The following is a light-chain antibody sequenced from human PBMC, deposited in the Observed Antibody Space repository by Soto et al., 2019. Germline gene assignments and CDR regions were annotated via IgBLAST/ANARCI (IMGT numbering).Light chain of an antibody. CDR3: HPWDT. CDR1: QRVTSPY. J-gene: IGKJ2*01. V-gene: IGKV3-20*01. CDR2: GAS. Sequence: EFGLTQSPYTLSLSPGERATLACRASQRVTSPYFAWYQQKPGQAPRLLIFGASSRATGNPDRCSGSGSGTDFTISISGLVAEDFAVYYCHPWDTFGQGTHLEIK.